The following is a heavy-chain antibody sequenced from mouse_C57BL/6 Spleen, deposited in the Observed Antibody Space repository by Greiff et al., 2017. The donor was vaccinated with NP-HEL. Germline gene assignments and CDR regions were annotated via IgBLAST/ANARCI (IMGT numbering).Heavy chain of an antibody. J-gene: IGHJ3*01. CDR3: ARGADYYGSSYAFAY. Sequence: EVKLQESGPGLVKPSQSLSLTCSVTGYSITSGYYWNWIRQFPGNKLEWMGYISYDGSNNYNPSLKNRIAITRDTSKNQFFLKLNSVTTEDTATYYCARGADYYGSSYAFAYWGQGTLVTVSA. CDR2: ISYDGSN. CDR1: GYSITSGYY. V-gene: IGHV3-6*01. D-gene: IGHD1-1*01.